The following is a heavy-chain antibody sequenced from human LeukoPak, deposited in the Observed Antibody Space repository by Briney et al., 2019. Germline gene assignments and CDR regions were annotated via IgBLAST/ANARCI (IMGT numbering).Heavy chain of an antibody. Sequence: ASVKVSCKASGYTFTSYSISWVRQAPGQGLEWMGWISAYNGNTNYAQKLQGRVTMTTDTSTSTAYMELRSLRSDDTAVYYCARAVLRSVSYYYGSGSPYYMDVWGKGTTVTISS. D-gene: IGHD3-10*01. V-gene: IGHV1-18*01. CDR1: GYTFTSYS. J-gene: IGHJ6*03. CDR2: ISAYNGNT. CDR3: ARAVLRSVSYYYGSGSPYYMDV.